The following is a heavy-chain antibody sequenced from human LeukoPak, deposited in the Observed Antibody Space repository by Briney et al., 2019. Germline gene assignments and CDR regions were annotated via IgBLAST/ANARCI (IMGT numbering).Heavy chain of an antibody. Sequence: SETLSLTCTVSGGSISNSRYYWGWIRQPPGKGLEWIGSIYYSGTTYHNPSLKSRLTISVDTTKNQFSVRLSSVTAADTAVYYCAGIYNTPRGFWGRGTLSPSPQ. CDR3: AGIYNTPRGF. D-gene: IGHD1-14*01. J-gene: IGHJ4*02. V-gene: IGHV4-39*01. CDR1: GGSISNSRYY. CDR2: IYYSGTT.